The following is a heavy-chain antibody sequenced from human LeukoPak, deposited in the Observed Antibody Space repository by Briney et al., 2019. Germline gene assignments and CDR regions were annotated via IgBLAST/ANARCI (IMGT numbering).Heavy chain of an antibody. V-gene: IGHV4-59*01. CDR3: ARGIDGRVATTYFDY. CDR2: IYYSGST. Sequence: SETLSLTCTVSGGSISSYYWSWIRQPPGKGLEWIGYIYYSGSTNYNPSLKSRVTISVDTSKNQFSLKLSSVTAADTAVYYCARGIDGRVATTYFDYWGQGTLVTVSS. J-gene: IGHJ4*02. D-gene: IGHD5-12*01. CDR1: GGSISSYY.